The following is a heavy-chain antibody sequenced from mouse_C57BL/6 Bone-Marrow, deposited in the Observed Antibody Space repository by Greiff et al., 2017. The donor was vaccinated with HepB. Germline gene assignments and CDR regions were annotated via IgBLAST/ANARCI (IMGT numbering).Heavy chain of an antibody. D-gene: IGHD1-1*01. CDR2: IHPNSGST. Sequence: QVQLKQPGAELVKPGASVKLSCKASGYTFTSYWMHWVKQRPGQGLEWIGMIHPNSGSTNYNEKFKSKATLTVDKSSSTAYMQLSSLTSEDSAVYYCARGEITTVGYFDYWGQGTTLTVSS. CDR3: ARGEITTVGYFDY. J-gene: IGHJ2*01. CDR1: GYTFTSYW. V-gene: IGHV1-64*01.